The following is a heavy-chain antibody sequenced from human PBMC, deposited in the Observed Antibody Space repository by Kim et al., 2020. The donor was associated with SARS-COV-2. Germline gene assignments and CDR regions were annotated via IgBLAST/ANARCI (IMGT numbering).Heavy chain of an antibody. Sequence: SVKVSCKASGGTFSSYAISWVRQAPGQGLEWMGGIIPIFGTANYAQKFQGRVTITADESTSTAYMELSSLRSEDTAVYYCARARDTYYYDSGFDYWGQGTLVTVSS. J-gene: IGHJ4*02. CDR1: GGTFSSYA. V-gene: IGHV1-69*13. D-gene: IGHD3-22*01. CDR3: ARARDTYYYDSGFDY. CDR2: IIPIFGTA.